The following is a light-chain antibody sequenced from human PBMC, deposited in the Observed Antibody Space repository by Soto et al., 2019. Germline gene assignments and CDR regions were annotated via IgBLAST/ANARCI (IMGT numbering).Light chain of an antibody. CDR1: KSDIGVYDF. V-gene: IGLV2-8*01. CDR3: KSYAGSNTYV. Sequence: QSALTQPASASGSPGQSVTISCTGTKSDIGVYDFVSWYQHHPGKAPRLIIYEVVQRPSGVPDRFSGSKSGNTASLTVSGLQAADEADYFCKSYAGSNTYVFGSGTKV. CDR2: EVV. J-gene: IGLJ1*01.